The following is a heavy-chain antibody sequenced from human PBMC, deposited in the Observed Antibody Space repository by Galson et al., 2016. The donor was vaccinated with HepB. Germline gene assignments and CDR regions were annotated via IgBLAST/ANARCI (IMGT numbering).Heavy chain of an antibody. CDR1: GFTFSSYW. J-gene: IGHJ4*02. V-gene: IGHV3-74*01. D-gene: IGHD4-17*01. CDR2: INSDRSST. Sequence: SLRLSCAASGFTFSSYWMHWVRQAPGKGLVWVSRINSDRSSTSYADSVKGRFTISRDNAKNSLYLQMNRPRAEDTAVYYCAKKWSYGDYSYFDYWGQGTLVTVSS. CDR3: AKKWSYGDYSYFDY.